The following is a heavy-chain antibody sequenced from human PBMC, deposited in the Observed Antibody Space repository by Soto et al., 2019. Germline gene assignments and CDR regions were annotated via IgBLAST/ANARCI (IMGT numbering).Heavy chain of an antibody. J-gene: IGHJ4*02. V-gene: IGHV3-33*01. CDR1: GISFGSSG. CDR2: IWYDGSNQ. D-gene: IGHD2-2*01. CDR3: ARDGAHQDIDY. Sequence: QVQLVESGGGVVQPGRSLRLSCVASGISFGSSGMHWVRQAPGKGLEWVAFIWYDGSNQYYSDSVKGRFTISRDNSMHTVSLQLDSLRLEDTGIYYCARDGAHQDIDYWGQGALVTVPS.